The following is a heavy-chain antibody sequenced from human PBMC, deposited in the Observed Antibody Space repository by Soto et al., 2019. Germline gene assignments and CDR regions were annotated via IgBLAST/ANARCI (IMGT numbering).Heavy chain of an antibody. V-gene: IGHV1-2*04. CDR1: GGTFSSYA. J-gene: IGHJ5*02. CDR2: IIPNSGGT. CDR3: AREHYDILTGYSHRNWFDP. D-gene: IGHD3-9*01. Sequence: ASVKVSCKASGGTFSSYAISWVRQAPGQGLEWMGGIIPNSGGTNYAQKFQGWVTMTRDTSISTAYMELSRLRSDDTAVYYCAREHYDILTGYSHRNWFDPWGQGTLVTVSS.